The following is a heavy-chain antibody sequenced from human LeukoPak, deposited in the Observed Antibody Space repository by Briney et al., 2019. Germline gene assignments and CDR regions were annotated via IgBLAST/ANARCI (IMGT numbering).Heavy chain of an antibody. D-gene: IGHD3-22*01. J-gene: IGHJ2*01. Sequence: SQTLPLTCTVSGGSISSGDYYWSWIRQPPGEGLEWIGYIYYSGSTYYNPSLKSRVTISVDTSKNQFSLKLSSVTAADTAVYYRAREDPYYDSSGYLYWYFDLWGRGTLVTVSS. CDR2: IYYSGST. CDR3: AREDPYYDSSGYLYWYFDL. V-gene: IGHV4-30-4*01. CDR1: GGSISSGDYY.